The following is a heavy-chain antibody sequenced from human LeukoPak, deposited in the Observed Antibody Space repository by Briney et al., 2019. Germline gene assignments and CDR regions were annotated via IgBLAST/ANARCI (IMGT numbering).Heavy chain of an antibody. CDR1: GFTFSSYW. J-gene: IGHJ4*02. CDR3: ARDGPYSALEDYFDY. CDR2: IKQDGSEK. Sequence: GGSLRPSCAASGFTFSSYWMSWVRQAPGKGLEWVANIKQDGSEKYYVDSVKGRFTISRDNAKNSLYLQMNSLRAEDTAVYYCARDGPYSALEDYFDYWGQGTLVTVSS. D-gene: IGHD3-16*01. V-gene: IGHV3-7*01.